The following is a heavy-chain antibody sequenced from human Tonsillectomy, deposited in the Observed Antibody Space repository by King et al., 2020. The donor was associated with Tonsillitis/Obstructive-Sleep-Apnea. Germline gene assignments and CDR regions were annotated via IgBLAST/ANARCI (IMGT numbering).Heavy chain of an antibody. D-gene: IGHD3-3*01. CDR2: ISYDGSNK. CDR1: GFTLSSYA. J-gene: IGHJ3*02. Sequence: VQLVQSGGGVVQPGRSLRLSCAASGFTLSSYAMYWVRQAPGKGLEWVAVISYDGSNKYYADSVKGRFTISRDNSKNTLYVHMNSLRVEDTAVYYCASSQEWFDAFDIWGQGTMVTVSS. V-gene: IGHV3-30*04. CDR3: ASSQEWFDAFDI.